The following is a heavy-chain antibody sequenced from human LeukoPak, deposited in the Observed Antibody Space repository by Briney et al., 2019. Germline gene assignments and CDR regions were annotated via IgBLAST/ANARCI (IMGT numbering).Heavy chain of an antibody. CDR1: GGSISSRNW. CDR2: IYHSGSI. V-gene: IGHV4-4*02. Sequence: SETLSLTCAVSGGSISSRNWWSWVRQPPGKGLEWTGEIYHSGSINYNPSLKSRVTISVDKSKSQLSLRLTSVTAADTAVYYCARDNGAIRAYYYHGMDVWGQGTTVTVSS. D-gene: IGHD2-8*01. J-gene: IGHJ6*02. CDR3: ARDNGAIRAYYYHGMDV.